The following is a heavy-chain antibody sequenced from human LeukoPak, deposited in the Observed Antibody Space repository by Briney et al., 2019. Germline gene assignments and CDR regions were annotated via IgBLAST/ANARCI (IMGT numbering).Heavy chain of an antibody. CDR1: GSSFTSYW. Sequence: HGASLKISCKGSGSSFTSYWIAWVRQMPGKGLEWMGIIYPSDSETTYSPSFQGQVTISADKSISTAYLQWSSLTASDTAMYYCARSVGATPFDYWGQGTPVTVSS. V-gene: IGHV5-51*01. CDR3: ARSVGATPFDY. D-gene: IGHD1-26*01. J-gene: IGHJ4*02. CDR2: IYPSDSET.